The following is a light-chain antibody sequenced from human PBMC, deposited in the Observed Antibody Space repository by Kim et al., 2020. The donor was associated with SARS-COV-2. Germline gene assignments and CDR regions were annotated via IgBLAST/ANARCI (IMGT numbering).Light chain of an antibody. J-gene: IGKJ2*01. V-gene: IGKV3-15*01. CDR2: GAS. Sequence: PGERTTLSRRARQRGGSTLAWYKQKPGHSPRLLIYGASTRATGSPARFSGSGFGTELTLTITRLQSEDFAVYYCQQYKNWPTAYTFGQGTKLEIK. CDR1: QRGGST. CDR3: QQYKNWPTAYT.